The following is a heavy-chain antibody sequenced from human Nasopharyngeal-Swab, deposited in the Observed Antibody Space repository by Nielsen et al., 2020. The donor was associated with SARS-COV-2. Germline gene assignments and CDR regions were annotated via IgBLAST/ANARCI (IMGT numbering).Heavy chain of an antibody. J-gene: IGHJ3*02. D-gene: IGHD1/OR15-1a*01. Sequence: ASVKVSCKASGYTFTGYFMHWVRQAPGQGLEWMGRINPNSGGTKFAQKFQGRVTLTRDTSISTAYMELSRLRSDDTAVYYCARDLSNTGDALDIWGQGTLVTVSS. V-gene: IGHV1-2*06. CDR1: GYTFTGYF. CDR2: INPNSGGT. CDR3: ARDLSNTGDALDI.